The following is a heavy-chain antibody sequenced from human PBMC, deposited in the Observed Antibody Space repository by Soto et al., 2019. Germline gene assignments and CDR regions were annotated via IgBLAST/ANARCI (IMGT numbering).Heavy chain of an antibody. CDR2: INSDGSST. CDR1: GFSFSSYW. D-gene: IGHD3-3*02. CDR3: ARLPFRLGPAFDM. Sequence: PVRSLTLSCAAAGFSFSSYWTHWVRQAPGKGLVWVSRINSDGSSTSYADSVKGRFTISRDNAKNTLYLQMNSLRAEDTAGYYCARLPFRLGPAFDMWGQGKMVTV. J-gene: IGHJ3*02. V-gene: IGHV3-74*01.